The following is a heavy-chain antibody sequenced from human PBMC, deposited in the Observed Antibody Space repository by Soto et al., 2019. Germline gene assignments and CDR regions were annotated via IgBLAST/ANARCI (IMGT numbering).Heavy chain of an antibody. J-gene: IGHJ5*02. CDR2: ISGSGGST. D-gene: IGHD2-15*01. CDR3: AKGRGFAVVAAGWFDP. Sequence: GGSLRLSCAASGFTFSSYAMSWVRQAPGKGLEWVSAISGSGGSTYYADSVKGRFTISRDNSKNTLYLQMNSLRAEDTAVYYCAKGRGFAVVAAGWFDPWGQGTLVTVSS. V-gene: IGHV3-23*01. CDR1: GFTFSSYA.